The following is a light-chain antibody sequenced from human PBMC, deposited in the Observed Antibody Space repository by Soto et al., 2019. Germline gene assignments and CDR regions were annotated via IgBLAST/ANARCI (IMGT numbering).Light chain of an antibody. CDR3: QVWDVSTVHYV. Sequence: SSELTQPPSMSVAPGQTARITCGGNNIGSKTVHCYQQKAGQAPVLVVYDDSXXXSXIPERFSGSNSGNTATLTISRVEAGDEADYYCQVWDVSTVHYVFGTGTKVTVL. CDR1: NIGSKT. V-gene: IGLV3-21*02. J-gene: IGLJ1*01. CDR2: DDS.